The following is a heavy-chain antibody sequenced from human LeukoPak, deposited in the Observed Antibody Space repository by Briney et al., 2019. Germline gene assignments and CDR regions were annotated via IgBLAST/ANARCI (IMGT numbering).Heavy chain of an antibody. D-gene: IGHD1-14*01. CDR3: AKDISGGNY. J-gene: IGHJ4*02. CDR1: GFSFSACS. CDR2: ISSGSSPI. V-gene: IGHV3-48*04. Sequence: GGSLRLSCAASGFSFSACSINWVRQAPGKGLEWVSYISSGSSPIYYTDSVKGRFTISRGNAKNSLYLQMNSLRAEDTALYYCAKDISGGNYWGQGTLVTVSS.